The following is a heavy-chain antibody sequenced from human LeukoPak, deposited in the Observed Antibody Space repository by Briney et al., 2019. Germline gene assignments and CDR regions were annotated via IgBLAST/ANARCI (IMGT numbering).Heavy chain of an antibody. CDR3: ARGRPAYCGGDCYSGFDY. J-gene: IGHJ4*02. V-gene: IGHV1-69*13. D-gene: IGHD2-21*02. Sequence: SVKVSFKASGGTFSSYAISWVRQAPGQGLEWMGGIIPICGTANYAQKFKVRVTITADESTSTAYMELSSLRSEDTAVYYCARGRPAYCGGDCYSGFDYWGQGTLVTVSS. CDR2: IIPICGTA. CDR1: GGTFSSYA.